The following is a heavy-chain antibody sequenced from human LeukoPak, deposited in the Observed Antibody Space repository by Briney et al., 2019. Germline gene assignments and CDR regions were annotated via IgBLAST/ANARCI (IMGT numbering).Heavy chain of an antibody. CDR2: IYHSGST. D-gene: IGHD6-19*01. J-gene: IGHJ6*02. V-gene: IGHV4-4*03. CDR1: GGSISSSNW. CDR3: ARDQRAVAGLYYYYGMDV. Sequence: PETLSLTCAVSGGSISSSNWWSWVRQPPGKGLEWIGEIYHSGSTNYSPSLKSRVTISVDKSKNQFSLKLSSVTAADTAVYYCARDQRAVAGLYYYYGMDVWGQGTTVTVSS.